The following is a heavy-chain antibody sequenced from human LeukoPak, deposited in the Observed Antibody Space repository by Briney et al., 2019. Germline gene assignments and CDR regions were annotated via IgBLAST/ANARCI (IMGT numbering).Heavy chain of an antibody. CDR2: ISGRGGST. J-gene: IGHJ4*02. CDR3: AKDWYYYDSSGYYHTENYFDY. V-gene: IGHV3-23*01. D-gene: IGHD3-22*01. Sequence: PGGSLRLSCAASGFTFSSYAMTWVRQAPGKGLEWVSVISGRGGSTYYADSVKGRFAISRDNSKNTVYLQMHSLRAEDTAVYYCAKDWYYYDSSGYYHTENYFDYWGQGTLVTVSS. CDR1: GFTFSSYA.